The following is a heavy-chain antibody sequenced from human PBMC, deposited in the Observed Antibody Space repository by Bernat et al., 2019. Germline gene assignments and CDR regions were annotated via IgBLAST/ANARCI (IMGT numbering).Heavy chain of an antibody. J-gene: IGHJ4*02. Sequence: EVQLVESGGGLVQPGGSLKLSCAASGFTFSGSAMHWVRQASGKGLEWVGRIRSKANSYATAYAASVKGRFTISRDDSKNTAYLQMNSLKTEDTAVYYCTGGSLYYFDYWGQGTLVTASS. CDR3: TGGSLYYFDY. V-gene: IGHV3-73*01. D-gene: IGHD3-16*01. CDR1: GFTFSGSA. CDR2: IRSKANSYAT.